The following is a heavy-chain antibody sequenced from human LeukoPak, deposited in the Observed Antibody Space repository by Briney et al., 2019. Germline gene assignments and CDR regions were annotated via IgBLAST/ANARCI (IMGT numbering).Heavy chain of an antibody. Sequence: SGTLSLTCAVYGGSFSGYYWSWVRQPPGKGLEWIGEINHSGSTNYNPSLKSRVTISVDTSKNQFSLKLSSVTAADTAVYYCARSRYNRRVGAFDIWGQGTLVTVSS. D-gene: IGHD1-14*01. CDR3: ARSRYNRRVGAFDI. J-gene: IGHJ3*02. CDR1: GGSFSGYY. V-gene: IGHV4-34*01. CDR2: INHSGST.